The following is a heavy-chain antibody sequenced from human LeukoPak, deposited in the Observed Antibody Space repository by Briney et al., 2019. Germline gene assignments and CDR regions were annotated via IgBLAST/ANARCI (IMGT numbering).Heavy chain of an antibody. D-gene: IGHD3-3*01. CDR2: IIPIFGTA. Sequence: SVKVSCKASGGTFSSYAISWVRQAPGQGLEWMGGIIPIFGTANYAQKFQGRVTITADESTSTAYMELSSLRSEDTAVYYCARDQARFSEWLNAFDIWGQGTMVTVSS. V-gene: IGHV1-69*13. J-gene: IGHJ3*02. CDR1: GGTFSSYA. CDR3: ARDQARFSEWLNAFDI.